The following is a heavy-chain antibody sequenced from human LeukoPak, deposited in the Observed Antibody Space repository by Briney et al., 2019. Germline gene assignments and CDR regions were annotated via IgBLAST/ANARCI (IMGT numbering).Heavy chain of an antibody. D-gene: IGHD3-10*01. Sequence: SVKVSCKASGGTFSSYAISWVRQAPGQGLEWMGRIIPILGIANYAQKFQGTVTITADKSTSTAYMELSSLRSEDTAVYYCAMTYYGSGSYYTGNYWGQGTLVTVSS. CDR3: AMTYYGSGSYYTGNY. CDR2: IIPILGIA. J-gene: IGHJ4*02. V-gene: IGHV1-69*04. CDR1: GGTFSSYA.